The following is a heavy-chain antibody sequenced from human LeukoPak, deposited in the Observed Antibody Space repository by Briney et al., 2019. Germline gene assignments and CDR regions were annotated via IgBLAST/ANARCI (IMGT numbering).Heavy chain of an antibody. Sequence: SETLSLTCTLSGGPLRVYYWTWIRQPPGEGGERIGYIYDTGNTNYNPSLKSRVTISVDTSKNQFSLKLTSVTAADTAVYYCASGETGSTLGGYWGQGTLVTVSS. D-gene: IGHD1-1*01. J-gene: IGHJ4*02. CDR1: GGPLRVYY. CDR3: ASGETGSTLGGY. CDR2: IYDTGNT. V-gene: IGHV4-59*01.